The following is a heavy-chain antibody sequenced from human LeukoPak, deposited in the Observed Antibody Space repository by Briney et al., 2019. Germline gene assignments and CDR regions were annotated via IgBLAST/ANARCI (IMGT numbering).Heavy chain of an antibody. CDR3: ARDEGSGWYSYFDY. CDR2: ISAYNGNT. CDR1: GYTFTSYG. V-gene: IGHV1-18*01. J-gene: IGHJ4*02. Sequence: ASVKVSCKASGYTFTSYGISWVRQAPGQGLEWMGWISAYNGNTNYAQKLQGRVTMTTDTSTSTAYMKLRSLRSDDTAVYYCARDEGSGWYSYFDYWGQGTLVTVSS. D-gene: IGHD6-19*01.